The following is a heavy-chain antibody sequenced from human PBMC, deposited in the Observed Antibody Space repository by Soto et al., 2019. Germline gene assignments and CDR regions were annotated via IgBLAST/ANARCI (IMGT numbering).Heavy chain of an antibody. V-gene: IGHV3-23*01. Sequence: GGSLRLSCAASGFTFSSYAMSWVRQAPGKGLEWVSAISGSGGSTYYADSVKGRFTISRDNSKNTLYLQMNSLRAEDTAVYYCARAYDFWSGYPNDLDYWGQGTLVTVSS. CDR2: ISGSGGST. J-gene: IGHJ4*02. CDR3: ARAYDFWSGYPNDLDY. D-gene: IGHD3-3*01. CDR1: GFTFSSYA.